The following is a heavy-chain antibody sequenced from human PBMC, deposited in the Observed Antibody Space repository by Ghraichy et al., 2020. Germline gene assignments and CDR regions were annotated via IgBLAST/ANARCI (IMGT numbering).Heavy chain of an antibody. J-gene: IGHJ4*02. Sequence: GESLRLSCAASGFTVSSNYMSWVRQAPGKGLEWVSAIYSGGSTYYADSVKGRFTISRDTSKNTLYLQMNSLRAEDTAVYYCARDHYDILTGYYIDYWGQGTLVTVSS. D-gene: IGHD3-9*01. V-gene: IGHV3-53*01. CDR2: IYSGGST. CDR1: GFTVSSNY. CDR3: ARDHYDILTGYYIDY.